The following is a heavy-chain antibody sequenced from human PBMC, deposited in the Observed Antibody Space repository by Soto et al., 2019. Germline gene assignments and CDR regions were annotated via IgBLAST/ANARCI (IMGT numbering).Heavy chain of an antibody. V-gene: IGHV3-23*01. CDR3: AKVRSSGDYYVAAFDI. CDR2: IRGSGGTT. D-gene: IGHD1-26*01. Sequence: EVQLLESGGGLVQPGGSLRLSCAASGFTFSSYVMSWVRQAPGKGLEWVAAIRGSGGTTYYADSVKGRFTISRDNAKNTLYLQMNSLRADDTAVFYCAKVRSSGDYYVAAFDIWGQGTMVSVSS. CDR1: GFTFSSYV. J-gene: IGHJ3*02.